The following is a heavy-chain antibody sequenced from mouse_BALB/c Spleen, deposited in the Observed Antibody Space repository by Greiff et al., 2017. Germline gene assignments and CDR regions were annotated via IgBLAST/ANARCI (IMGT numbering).Heavy chain of an antibody. CDR2: IWAGGST. CDR1: GFSLTSYG. CDR3: ARDDYDAMDY. V-gene: IGHV2-9*02. J-gene: IGHJ4*01. Sequence: VQVVESGPGLVAPSQSLSITCTVSGFSLTSYGVHWVRQPPGKGLEWLGVIWAGGSTNYNSALMSRLSISKDNSKSQVFLKMNSLQTDDTAMYYCARDDYDAMDYWGQGTSGTVSS.